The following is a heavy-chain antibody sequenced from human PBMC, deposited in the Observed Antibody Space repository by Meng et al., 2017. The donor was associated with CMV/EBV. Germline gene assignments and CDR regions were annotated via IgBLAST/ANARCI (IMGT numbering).Heavy chain of an antibody. Sequence: GESLKISCAASGFTFSSYSMNWVRQAPGKGLEWVSGINWNGGSTGYADSVKGRFTISRDNAKNSLYLQMNSLRAEDTALYYCARGGIAARRGMDVWGQGTTVTVSS. J-gene: IGHJ6*02. V-gene: IGHV3-20*04. CDR3: ARGGIAARRGMDV. CDR2: INWNGGST. CDR1: GFTFSSYS. D-gene: IGHD6-6*01.